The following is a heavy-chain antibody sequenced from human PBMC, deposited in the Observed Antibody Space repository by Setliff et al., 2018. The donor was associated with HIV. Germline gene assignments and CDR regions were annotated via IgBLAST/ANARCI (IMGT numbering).Heavy chain of an antibody. J-gene: IGHJ5*02. V-gene: IGHV4-38-2*02. CDR3: ARGRTAPAAAGS. Sequence: SETLSLTCSVSGYSLSSASYWGWIRQSPEKGLEWIGSISLSGSTYYNPSLQSRVTISIDMSKNHFSLNLKSVTAADTAIYYCARGRTAPAAAGSWGQGMLVTVSS. CDR2: ISLSGST. CDR1: GYSLSSASY. D-gene: IGHD6-13*01.